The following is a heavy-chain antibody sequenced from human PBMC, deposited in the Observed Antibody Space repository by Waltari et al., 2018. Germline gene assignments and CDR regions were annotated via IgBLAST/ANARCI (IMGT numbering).Heavy chain of an antibody. CDR1: GFTFSPYA. J-gene: IGHJ4*02. CDR2: MLGRGDV. CDR3: AKDRRPDGKWDFDS. D-gene: IGHD6-6*01. Sequence: EVQLLESGGDMVLPGGSLKLSCAASGFTFSPYAMNWVRQAPGKGLEWVAGMLGRGDVDDADAGRGRFTISKDNSKNTVYLLMSRLRAEDTALYYCAKDRRPDGKWDFDSWGQGTMVTVSS. V-gene: IGHV3-23*01.